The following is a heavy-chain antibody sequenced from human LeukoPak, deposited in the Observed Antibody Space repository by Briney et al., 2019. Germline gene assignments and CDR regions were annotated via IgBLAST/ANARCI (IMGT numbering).Heavy chain of an antibody. D-gene: IGHD3-10*01. CDR3: ARENGSGSRGLDF. V-gene: IGHV4-4*07. CDR1: AGSLSNYF. J-gene: IGHJ4*02. CDR2: IYTSGTT. Sequence: SEALSLTCTVSAGSLSNYFWSWIRQPAGKGLEWIGRIYTSGTTNYSPSLTSRVTMSVDTSTNQFSLKLTSVTAADTAVYYCARENGSGSRGLDFGGQGTLVTVS.